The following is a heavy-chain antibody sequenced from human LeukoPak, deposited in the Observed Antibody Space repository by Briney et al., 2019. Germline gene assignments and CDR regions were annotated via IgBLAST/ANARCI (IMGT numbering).Heavy chain of an antibody. J-gene: IGHJ4*02. CDR3: ARDSINYYGSGRLGLDY. D-gene: IGHD3-10*01. V-gene: IGHV3-30*02. CDR1: GFTFSGYA. Sequence: GGSLRLSCAASGFTFSGYAMRWVRQAPGKGLEWVAFIRPDGNNKNYADSVKGRFTISRDNSKNTLYLQMNSLRAEDTAVYYCARDSINYYGSGRLGLDYWGQGTLVTVSS. CDR2: IRPDGNNK.